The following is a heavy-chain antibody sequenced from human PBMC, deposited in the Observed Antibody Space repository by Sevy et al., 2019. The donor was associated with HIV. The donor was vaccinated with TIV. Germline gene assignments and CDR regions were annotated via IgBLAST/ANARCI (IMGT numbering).Heavy chain of an antibody. V-gene: IGHV3-49*03. D-gene: IGHD2-15*01. CDR2: ITRNSYEAYGGTR. CDR1: GFTFDDYA. J-gene: IGHJ4*02. Sequence: GGSLRLSCTASGFTFDDYAMSWFRQAPGKGLEWVAFITRNSYEAYGGTREYAASGKGRFTISRDDSKSIAYLQMNSLKTEATAMYYCSRALATAVTPEYYFDYWGQGTLVTVSS. CDR3: SRALATAVTPEYYFDY.